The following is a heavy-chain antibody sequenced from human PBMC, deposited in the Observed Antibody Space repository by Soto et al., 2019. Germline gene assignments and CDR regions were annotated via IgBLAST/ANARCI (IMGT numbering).Heavy chain of an antibody. J-gene: IGHJ5*02. D-gene: IGHD6-13*01. Sequence: QVTVKESGPVLVKPTETLTLTCTVSGFSLSNAGLGLSWIRQPPGKALEWLAHIFSNDEKSYSTSLKSRITISKDTSKCQVVLTMTNMDPVDTATYYCASTYSTSWYWFDPWGQGTLVTVSS. CDR2: IFSNDEK. V-gene: IGHV2-26*04. CDR3: ASTYSTSWYWFDP. CDR1: GFSLSNAGLG.